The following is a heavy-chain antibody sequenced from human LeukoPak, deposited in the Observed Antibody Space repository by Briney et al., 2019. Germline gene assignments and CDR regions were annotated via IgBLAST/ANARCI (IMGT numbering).Heavy chain of an antibody. D-gene: IGHD6-6*01. CDR3: ARGGEYSIDAFDI. J-gene: IGHJ3*02. Sequence: ASVKVSCKASGYTFTGYYMHWVRQAPGQGLEWMGWINPNGGGTNYAQKFQGRVTMTRDTSISTAYMELSRLRSDDTAVYYCARGGEYSIDAFDIWGQGTMVTVSS. V-gene: IGHV1-2*02. CDR1: GYTFTGYY. CDR2: INPNGGGT.